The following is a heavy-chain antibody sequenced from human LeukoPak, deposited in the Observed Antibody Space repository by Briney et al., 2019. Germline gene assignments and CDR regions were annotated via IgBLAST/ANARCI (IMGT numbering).Heavy chain of an antibody. CDR1: GFTFSNYA. V-gene: IGHV3-64*01. Sequence: GGSLRLSCAASGFTFSNYAMNWVRQAPGKGLEYVSAISTNGGSTYYANSVKGRFTISRDNSRNTLYLRMGSLRTDDMAVYYCARANYCSNGVCYPDCWGQGTLVTVSS. J-gene: IGHJ4*02. CDR3: ARANYCSNGVCYPDC. CDR2: ISTNGGST. D-gene: IGHD2-8*01.